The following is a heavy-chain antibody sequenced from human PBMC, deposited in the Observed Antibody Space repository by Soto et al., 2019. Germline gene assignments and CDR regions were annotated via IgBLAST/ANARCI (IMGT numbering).Heavy chain of an antibody. D-gene: IGHD1-26*01. CDR3: ARVPSTKRGPYYFDY. J-gene: IGHJ4*02. CDR2: IYYSGST. V-gene: IGHV4-30-4*01. CDR1: GGSISSGDYY. Sequence: PSETLSLTCTVSGGSISSGDYYWSWIRQPPGKGLEWIGYIYYSGSTYYNPSLKSRVTISVDTSKNQSSLKLSSVTAADTAVYYCARVPSTKRGPYYFDYWGQGTLVTVSS.